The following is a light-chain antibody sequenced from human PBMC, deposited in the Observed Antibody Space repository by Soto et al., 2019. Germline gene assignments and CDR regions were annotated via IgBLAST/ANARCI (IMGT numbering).Light chain of an antibody. Sequence: EIVLTQSPGTLSLSPGERATLSCRASQSVSSSYLAWYQQKPGQAPRLLIYGASSRATGIPDRSSGSGSGTDFTLTISRLEPDDFAVYYCQQYGSSPQGTFGQGTKVEIK. V-gene: IGKV3-20*01. CDR2: GAS. CDR1: QSVSSSY. CDR3: QQYGSSPQGT. J-gene: IGKJ1*01.